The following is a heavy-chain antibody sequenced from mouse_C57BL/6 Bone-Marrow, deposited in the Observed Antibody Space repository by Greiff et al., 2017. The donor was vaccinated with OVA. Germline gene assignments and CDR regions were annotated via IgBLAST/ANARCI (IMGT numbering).Heavy chain of an antibody. V-gene: IGHV1-78*01. J-gene: IGHJ4*01. Sequence: QVQLQQSDAELVKPGASVKISCKVSGYTFTDHTIHWMKQRPEQGLEWIGYIYPRDGSTKYNEKFKGKATLTADKSSSTAYMQLNSLTSEDSAVYFCARGWDSSGYFYAMDYWGQGTSVTVSS. D-gene: IGHD3-2*02. CDR2: IYPRDGST. CDR3: ARGWDSSGYFYAMDY. CDR1: GYTFTDHT.